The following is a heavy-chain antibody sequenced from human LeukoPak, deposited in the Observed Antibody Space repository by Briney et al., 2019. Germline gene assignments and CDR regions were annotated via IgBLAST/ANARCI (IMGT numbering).Heavy chain of an antibody. CDR3: ARVRGGSSAGSYYYHYMDV. J-gene: IGHJ6*03. CDR2: IFTSGST. CDR1: GGSISSYY. D-gene: IGHD1-26*01. V-gene: IGHV4-4*07. Sequence: PSETLSLTCTVSGGSISSYYWSWIRQPAGQGLEWIGRIFTSGSTNYNPSLKSRVTMSVDTSKNQFSLKLGSVTAADTAVYYYARVRGGSSAGSYYYHYMDVWGKGTTVTISS.